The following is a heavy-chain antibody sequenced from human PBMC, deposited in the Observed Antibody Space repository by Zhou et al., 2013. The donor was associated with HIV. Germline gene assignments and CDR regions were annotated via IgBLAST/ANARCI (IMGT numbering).Heavy chain of an antibody. CDR2: IIPILGIA. CDR3: ARGGRGDYCSSTSCYASLDWFDP. J-gene: IGHJ5*02. V-gene: IGHV1-69*04. Sequence: QVQLVQSGAEVKKPGSSVKVSCKASGGTFSSYAISWVRQAPGQGLEWMGRIIPILGIANYAQKFQGRVTITADKSTSTAYMELSSLRSEDTAVYYCARGGRGDYCSSTSCYASLDWFDPLGPGNPGSPSPQ. D-gene: IGHD2-2*01. CDR1: GGTFSSYA.